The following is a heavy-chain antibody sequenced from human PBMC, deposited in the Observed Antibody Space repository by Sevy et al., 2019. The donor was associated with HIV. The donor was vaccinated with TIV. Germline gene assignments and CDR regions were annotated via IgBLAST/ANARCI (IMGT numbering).Heavy chain of an antibody. CDR1: GFSLSGYG. D-gene: IGHD6-25*01. J-gene: IGHJ6*02. Sequence: GGSLRLSCAASGFSLSGYGMHWVRQAPGKGLEWVAVIWYDGSNKEYADSVKGRFTISRDNSKNTLYLQMNSLRAEDTAVYYCAKHQRYYYYGMDVWGQGTTVTVS. CDR3: AKHQRYYYYGMDV. V-gene: IGHV3-33*06. CDR2: IWYDGSNK.